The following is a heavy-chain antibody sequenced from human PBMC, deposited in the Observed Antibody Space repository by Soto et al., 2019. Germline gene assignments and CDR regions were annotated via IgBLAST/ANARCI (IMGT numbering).Heavy chain of an antibody. V-gene: IGHV3-64D*06. CDR3: AARQCGDGCNAPFEY. CDR1: GFTFGTYA. Sequence: DVQLVESGGGLVQPGGSLRLSCSASGFTFGTYAMHWVRQAPGKRLEYVSAITKTGDDSYYADSVRGRSTTSRANSKNTLYLQMSSLRAEDTSVYYSAARQCGDGCNAPFEYWGLGILVTVSS. CDR2: ITKTGDDS. D-gene: IGHD2-21*01. J-gene: IGHJ4*02.